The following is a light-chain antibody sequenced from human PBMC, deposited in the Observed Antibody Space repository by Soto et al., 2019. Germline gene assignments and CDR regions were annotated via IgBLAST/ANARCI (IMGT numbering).Light chain of an antibody. CDR3: QQKYITPLT. CDR2: AAS. V-gene: IGKV1-39*01. Sequence: DVQLTQSPSPLSASVGDRVSISCRASRAITNHLNWYQQKPGKAPILLVYAASTLANGVPSRFSGSGSGTHFTLTIDNLHPEDVATYFCQQKYITPLTFGGGTKVEI. CDR1: RAITNH. J-gene: IGKJ4*01.